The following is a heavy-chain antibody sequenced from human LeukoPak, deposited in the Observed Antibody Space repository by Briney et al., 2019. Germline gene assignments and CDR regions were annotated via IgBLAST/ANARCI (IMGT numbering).Heavy chain of an antibody. CDR1: GFTVSSNY. Sequence: GGSLRLSCAASGFTVSSNYMSWVRQAPGKGLEWVSVIYSGGSTYYADSVKGRFTISRDNSKNTLYLQMNSLRAEDTAVYYCARDARGIAVAGLDYYYYYYMDVWGKGTTVTISS. CDR3: ARDARGIAVAGLDYYYYYYMDV. D-gene: IGHD6-19*01. V-gene: IGHV3-53*01. J-gene: IGHJ6*03. CDR2: IYSGGST.